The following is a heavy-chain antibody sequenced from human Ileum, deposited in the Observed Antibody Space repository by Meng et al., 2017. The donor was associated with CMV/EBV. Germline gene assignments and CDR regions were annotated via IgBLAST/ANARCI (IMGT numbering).Heavy chain of an antibody. CDR2: IYSSGTV. Sequence: GGSLRLSCAASGFSVRNYYMTWVRQAPGKGLQWVSVIYSSGTVFYTGSVKGRFAISRDDSKNTVYLQMNSLRGDDTAVYYCAREAGDRFGSLDYWGQRALVTVSS. D-gene: IGHD7-27*01. CDR1: GFSVRNYY. J-gene: IGHJ4*02. CDR3: AREAGDRFGSLDY. V-gene: IGHV3-53*01.